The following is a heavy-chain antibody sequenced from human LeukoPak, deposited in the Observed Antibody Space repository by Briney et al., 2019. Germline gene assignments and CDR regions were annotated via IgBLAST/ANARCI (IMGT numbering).Heavy chain of an antibody. CDR1: GGSFSGYY. CDR2: INHSGST. D-gene: IGHD3-3*01. V-gene: IGHV4-34*01. Sequence: PSETLSLTCAVYGGSFSGYYWSWIRQPPGKGLDWIGEINHSGSTNYNPSLKSRVTISVDTSKNQFSLKLSSVTAADTAVYYCARGEPTNYDFWSGYPGKYYFDYWGQGTLVTVSS. J-gene: IGHJ4*02. CDR3: ARGEPTNYDFWSGYPGKYYFDY.